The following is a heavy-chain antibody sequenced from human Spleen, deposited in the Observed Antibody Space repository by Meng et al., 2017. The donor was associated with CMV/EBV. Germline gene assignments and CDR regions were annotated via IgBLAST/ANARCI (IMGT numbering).Heavy chain of an antibody. CDR1: SY. V-gene: IGHV4-39*07. D-gene: IGHD3-9*01. J-gene: IGHJ5*02. CDR3: ARDPWGHDILIGSWGWFNP. CDR2: IYHSVPA. Sequence: SYLSSILQPPWERLACLGSIYHSVPAHSNPSLTSRVTMSIDTSENQFSLRLNSVTAADTAFYYCARDPWGHDILIGSWGWFNPWGQGTLVTVSS.